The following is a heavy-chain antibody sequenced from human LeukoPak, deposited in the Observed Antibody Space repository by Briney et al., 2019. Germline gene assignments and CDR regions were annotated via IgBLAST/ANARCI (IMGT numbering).Heavy chain of an antibody. CDR2: IYSGGTT. CDR3: AREIPLAGTFYFDS. J-gene: IGHJ4*02. CDR1: GFTVSSNY. Sequence: PGGSLGLSCAAPGFTVSSNYMSWVRQAPGKGLGWVSVIYSGGTTYYADSVKGRFIISRDGSENTLYLQMNSLRVEDTAVYFRAREIPLAGTFYFDSWGQGTLVTVSS. D-gene: IGHD6-19*01. V-gene: IGHV3-53*01.